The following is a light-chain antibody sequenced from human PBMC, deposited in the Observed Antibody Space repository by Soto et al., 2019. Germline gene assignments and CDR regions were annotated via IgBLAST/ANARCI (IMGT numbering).Light chain of an antibody. CDR2: KVS. CDR1: SSDVGGYNY. J-gene: IGLJ3*02. V-gene: IGLV2-14*01. CDR3: SSYTSSSSTLV. Sequence: QSALTQPASVSGSPGQSITISCTGTSSDVGGYNYVSWYQQYPGKAPKLMIYKVSNRPSGVSNRVSGSKSGNTASLTISGLQAEDEADYYCSSYTSSSSTLVFGGGTKLTVL.